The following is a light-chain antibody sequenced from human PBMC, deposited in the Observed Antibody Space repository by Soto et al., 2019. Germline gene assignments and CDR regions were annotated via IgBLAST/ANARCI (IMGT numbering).Light chain of an antibody. Sequence: EIVLTQSPVTLSLSPGERATLSCRASQSVSSYLAWYQQKPGQAPRLLIYDASNRATGIPARFSGSGSGTDFTLTISSLEPEDFAVHYCQQYNNWPPTFGQGTRLEIK. CDR3: QQYNNWPPT. CDR1: QSVSSY. CDR2: DAS. J-gene: IGKJ5*01. V-gene: IGKV3-11*01.